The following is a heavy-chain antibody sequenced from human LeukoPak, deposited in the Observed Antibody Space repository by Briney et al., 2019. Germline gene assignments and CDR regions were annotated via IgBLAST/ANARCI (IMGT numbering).Heavy chain of an antibody. CDR1: GYTFTGYY. D-gene: IGHD3-10*01. J-gene: IGHJ4*02. V-gene: IGHV1-2*02. Sequence: GASVKVSCRASGYTFTGYYMHWVRQAPGQGLEWMGWINTNSGGTNYAQKFQGRVTMTRDTSITTAYMELSRLRSDDTAFYYCVRAEVWFGETGDYWGQGTLVTVSS. CDR2: INTNSGGT. CDR3: VRAEVWFGETGDY.